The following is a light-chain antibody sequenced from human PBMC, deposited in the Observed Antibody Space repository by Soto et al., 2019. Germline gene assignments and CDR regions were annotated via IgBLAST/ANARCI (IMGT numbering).Light chain of an antibody. CDR3: CSYAGSYTSLYV. CDR1: SSDVGGYNY. Sequence: SSLPQPRSVSGSPGQSVTISCPGTSSDVGGYNYVSWYQQHPGKAPKLMIYDVSKRPSGVPDRFSGSKSGNTASLTISGLQAEDEADYYCCSYAGSYTSLYVFGTGTKVTVL. CDR2: DVS. J-gene: IGLJ1*01. V-gene: IGLV2-11*01.